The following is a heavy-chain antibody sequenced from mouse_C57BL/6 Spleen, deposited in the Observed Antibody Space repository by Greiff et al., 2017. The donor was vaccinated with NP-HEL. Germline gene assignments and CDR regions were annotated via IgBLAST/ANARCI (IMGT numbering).Heavy chain of an antibody. D-gene: IGHD4-1*01. CDR3: ERSNLYAMDY. V-gene: IGHV1-64*01. J-gene: IGHJ4*01. CDR2: IHPNSGST. Sequence: QVQLQQPGAELVKPGASVKLSCKASGYTFTSYWLHWVKQRPGQGLEWIGMIHPNSGSTNYNEKFKSKATLTVDNASSTAYMQLSSLTSEDSAVYYCERSNLYAMDYWGQGTSVTVSS. CDR1: GYTFTSYW.